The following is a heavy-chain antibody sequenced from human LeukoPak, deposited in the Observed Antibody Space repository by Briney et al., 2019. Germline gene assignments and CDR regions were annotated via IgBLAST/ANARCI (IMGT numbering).Heavy chain of an antibody. D-gene: IGHD6-13*01. J-gene: IGHJ4*02. CDR2: TYYRSKWYN. CDR3: ARDRGSSWYYFDY. CDR1: GDSVSSNSAA. Sequence: SQTLSLTCAISGDSVSSNSAAWNWLRQSPSRGLEWLGRTYYRSKWYNDYAVSVKSRITINPDTSKNQSSLQLNSVTPEDTAVYYCARDRGSSWYYFDYWGQGTLVTVSS. V-gene: IGHV6-1*01.